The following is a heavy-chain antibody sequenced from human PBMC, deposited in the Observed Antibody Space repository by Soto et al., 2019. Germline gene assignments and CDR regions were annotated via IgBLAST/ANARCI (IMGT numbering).Heavy chain of an antibody. CDR3: ARAYTAMVTFVDY. Sequence: VASVKVSCKXSGYTFTGYYMHWVRQAPGQGLEWMGWINPNSGGTNYAQKFQGRVTMTRDTSISTAYMELSRLRSDDTAVYYCARAYTAMVTFVDYWGQGTLVTVSS. V-gene: IGHV1-2*02. D-gene: IGHD5-18*01. J-gene: IGHJ4*02. CDR2: INPNSGGT. CDR1: GYTFTGYY.